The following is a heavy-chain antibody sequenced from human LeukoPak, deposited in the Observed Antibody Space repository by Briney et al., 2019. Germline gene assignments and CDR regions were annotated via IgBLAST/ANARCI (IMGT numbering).Heavy chain of an antibody. CDR2: ISGTPGRT. CDR3: ARVACGTECYYRLDV. V-gene: IGHV3-23*01. CDR1: GFTFTRHA. Sequence: GGSLRLSCATSGFTFTRHAMTWVRQAPGKGLEWVSGISGTPGRTFYGHSVKGRFTGSRDNSRDKLYLQMNTVRAEDAGVYFCARVACGTECYYRLDVWGEGPRVSVSS. J-gene: IGHJ6*01. D-gene: IGHD2-21*01.